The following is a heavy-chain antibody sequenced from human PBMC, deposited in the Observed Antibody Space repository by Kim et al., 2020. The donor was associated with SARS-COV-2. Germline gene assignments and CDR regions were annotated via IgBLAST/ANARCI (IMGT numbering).Heavy chain of an antibody. J-gene: IGHJ4*02. V-gene: IGHV3-11*01. D-gene: IGHD5-18*01. Sequence: SVKGRFTISRDNAKNSLYLQMNSLRAEDTAVYYCARGLSGYSLGHRATLYWGQGTLVTVSS. CDR3: ARGLSGYSLGHRATLY.